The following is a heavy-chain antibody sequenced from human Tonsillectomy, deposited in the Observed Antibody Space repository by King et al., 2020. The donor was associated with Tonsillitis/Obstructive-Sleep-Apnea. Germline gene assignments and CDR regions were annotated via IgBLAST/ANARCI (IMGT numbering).Heavy chain of an antibody. J-gene: IGHJ5*02. CDR1: GGSISSGGYY. Sequence: VQLQESGPGLVKPSQTLSLTCTVSGGSISSGGYYWSWIRQHPGKGLEWIGYIYYSGSTYYNPSLKSRVTISVDTSKNQFSLKLSSVTAADTAVYYCACPPVRWASVLFTEQPQIWSDPWGREPLVT. CDR3: ACPPVRWASVLFTEQPQIWSDP. CDR2: IYYSGST. V-gene: IGHV4-31*03. D-gene: IGHD6-13*01.